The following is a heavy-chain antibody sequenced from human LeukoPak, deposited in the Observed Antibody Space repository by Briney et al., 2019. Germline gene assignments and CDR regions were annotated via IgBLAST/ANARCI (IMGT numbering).Heavy chain of an antibody. CDR3: AIATPHYCSGGSCYSGGGFDP. V-gene: IGHV1-24*01. J-gene: IGHJ5*02. D-gene: IGHD2-15*01. Sequence: ASVKVSCKVSGYTLTELSMHWVRQAPGKGLEGMGGFEPEDGETIYAQKFQGRVTMTEDTSTDTAYMELSSLRSEDTAVYYCAIATPHYCSGGSCYSGGGFDPWGQGTLVTVSS. CDR1: GYTLTELS. CDR2: FEPEDGET.